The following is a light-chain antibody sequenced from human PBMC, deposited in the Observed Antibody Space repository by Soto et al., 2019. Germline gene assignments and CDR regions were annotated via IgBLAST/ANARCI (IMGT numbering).Light chain of an antibody. V-gene: IGLV1-51*02. CDR1: HSNIGNNY. CDR3: GTWDSSLSVGV. CDR2: ENN. Sequence: QSVLTQPPSVSAAPGQKVTISCSGSHSNIGNNYVSWYQRLPGTAPKLVICENNKRPSGIPDRFSGSKSGTSATLGITGLQTGDEADYYCGTWDSSLSVGVFGGGTKVTVL. J-gene: IGLJ2*01.